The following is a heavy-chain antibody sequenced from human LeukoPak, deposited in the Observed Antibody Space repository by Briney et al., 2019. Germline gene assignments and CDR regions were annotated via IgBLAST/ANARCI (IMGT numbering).Heavy chain of an antibody. CDR1: GYSISSNNW. D-gene: IGHD2-21*02. CDR3: ARNQAVAANRGAFDI. J-gene: IGHJ3*02. Sequence: SETLSLTCAVSGYSISSNNWWAWIRQPPGKGLEWIGYIYYSGNTYYNPYNPSLTSRVTMSVDTSKNQFSLKLDSVTEIDTAMYYCARNQAVAANRGAFDIWGQETMVTVSS. CDR2: IYYSGNT. V-gene: IGHV4-28*01.